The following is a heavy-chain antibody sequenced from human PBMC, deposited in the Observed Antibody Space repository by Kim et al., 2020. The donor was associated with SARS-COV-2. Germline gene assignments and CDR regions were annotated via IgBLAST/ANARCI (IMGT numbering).Heavy chain of an antibody. CDR1: GFTFSTYW. CDR2: IKQDGSEK. D-gene: IGHD6-13*01. V-gene: IGHV3-7*03. CDR3: ARGVLIAAAELDY. J-gene: IGHJ4*02. Sequence: GGSLRLSCAASGFTFSTYWMSWVRQAPGKGLEWVANIKQDGSEKYYVDSVKGRFTISRDNAKNSLYLQMNSLRAEDTAVYYCARGVLIAAAELDYWGQGTLVTVSS.